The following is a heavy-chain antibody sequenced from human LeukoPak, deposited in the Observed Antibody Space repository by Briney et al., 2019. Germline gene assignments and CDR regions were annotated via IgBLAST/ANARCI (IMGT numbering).Heavy chain of an antibody. Sequence: SETLSLTCTVSGGSISSYYCSWIRQPPGKGLEWIGYIYYSGTTNYNPSLKSRVTISVDTSKNQFSLKLSSVTAADTAVYYCARGVYIAAAQYGYWGQGTLVTVSS. J-gene: IGHJ4*02. CDR2: IYYSGTT. CDR1: GGSISSYY. D-gene: IGHD6-13*01. CDR3: ARGVYIAAAQYGY. V-gene: IGHV4-59*01.